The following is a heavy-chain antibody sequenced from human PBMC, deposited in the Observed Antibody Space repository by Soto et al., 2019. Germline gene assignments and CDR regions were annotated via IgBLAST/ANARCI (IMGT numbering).Heavy chain of an antibody. Sequence: GGSLRLSCAASGFTFSNYAMTWVRQAPGKGLEWVSAVSGSGGNTFYADSVKGRFTISRDNSRKTLYLQMTSLRAEDTAIYYCAKDQPNFDYWGQGTLVTVSS. CDR2: VSGSGGNT. CDR1: GFTFSNYA. J-gene: IGHJ4*02. CDR3: AKDQPNFDY. V-gene: IGHV3-23*01.